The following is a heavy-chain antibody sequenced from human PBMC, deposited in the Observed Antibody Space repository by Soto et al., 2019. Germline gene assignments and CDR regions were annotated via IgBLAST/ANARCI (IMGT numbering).Heavy chain of an antibody. V-gene: IGHV3-15*07. CDR3: AREGDNVLRFLEWFFSGMDV. CDR1: GFTFTTAW. J-gene: IGHJ6*02. D-gene: IGHD3-3*01. Sequence: GGSLRLSCAASGFTFTTAWINWVRQAPGKGLEWVGRIKSKTDGGTPDFAAPVKGRFTISRDNAKNSLYLQMNSLRAEDTAVYYCAREGDNVLRFLEWFFSGMDVWGQGTTVTVSS. CDR2: IKSKTDGGTP.